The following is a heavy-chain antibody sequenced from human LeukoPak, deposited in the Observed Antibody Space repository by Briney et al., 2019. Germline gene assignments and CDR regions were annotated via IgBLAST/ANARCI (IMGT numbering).Heavy chain of an antibody. CDR2: IRSKAYGGTT. J-gene: IGHJ4*02. CDR1: GFTFGDYA. V-gene: IGHV3-49*03. CDR3: TRLSRWLQLPPDY. D-gene: IGHD5-24*01. Sequence: GGSLRLSCAASGFTFGDYAMSWFRQAPGKGLEWVGFIRSKAYGGTTEYAASVEGRFTISRDDSKSIAYLQMNSLKTEDTAVYYCTRLSRWLQLPPDYWGQGTLVTVSS.